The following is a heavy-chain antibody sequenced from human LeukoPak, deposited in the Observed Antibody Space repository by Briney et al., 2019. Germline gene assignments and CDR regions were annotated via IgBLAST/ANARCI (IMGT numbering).Heavy chain of an antibody. D-gene: IGHD6-19*01. Sequence: PGGSLRLSCAASGFTFSGHWMSWVRQAPGKGLEWVTFIWYDGSNAYYADSVKGRFSISRDGSKNTIYLQMDSLRPEDTAIYFCAKADIAVFDYWGRGTLVTVSS. CDR1: GFTFSGHW. CDR2: IWYDGSNA. CDR3: AKADIAVFDY. J-gene: IGHJ4*02. V-gene: IGHV3-30*02.